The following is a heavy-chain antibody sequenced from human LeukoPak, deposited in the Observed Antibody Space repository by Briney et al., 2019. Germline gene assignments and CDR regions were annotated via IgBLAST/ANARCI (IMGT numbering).Heavy chain of an antibody. CDR3: VRDQEEDLGGKTFNV. V-gene: IGHV3-11*01. CDR2: ISSSGSTI. J-gene: IGHJ4*02. CDR1: GFTFSAYY. Sequence: GGSLRLSCAASGFTFSAYYMSWVRQAPGKGLEWVSYISSSGSTIYYADSVKGRFTISRDNAKNLLYLQMNSLRAGDTAIYYCVRDQEEDLGGKTFNVWGKGTWVTVS. D-gene: IGHD3-16*01.